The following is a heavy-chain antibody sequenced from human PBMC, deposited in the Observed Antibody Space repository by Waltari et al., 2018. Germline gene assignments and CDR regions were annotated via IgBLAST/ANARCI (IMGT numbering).Heavy chain of an antibody. CDR3: AREYCSGGSCYPYYYYGMDV. J-gene: IGHJ6*02. V-gene: IGHV1-69*01. CDR1: GGTFSSYA. CDR2: IIPIFGTA. Sequence: QVQLVQSGAEVKKPGSSVKVSCKASGGTFSSYAISWVRQAPGQGLEWMGGIIPIFGTANDAQKFQGRVTITADESTSTAYMELSSLRSEDTAVYYCAREYCSGGSCYPYYYYGMDVWGQGTTVTVSS. D-gene: IGHD2-15*01.